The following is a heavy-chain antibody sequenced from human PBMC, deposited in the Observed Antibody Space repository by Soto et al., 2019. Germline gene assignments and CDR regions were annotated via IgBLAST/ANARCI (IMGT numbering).Heavy chain of an antibody. CDR2: ISSSSSTI. D-gene: IGHD7-27*01. Sequence: GESLKISCAASGFTFSSYSMNWVRQAPGKGLEWVSYISSSSSTIYYADSVKGRFTISRDNAKNSLYLQMNSLRDEDTAVYYCARDTKLGIQVGGFCDYWGQGTLVTVSS. J-gene: IGHJ4*02. CDR1: GFTFSSYS. V-gene: IGHV3-48*02. CDR3: ARDTKLGIQVGGFCDY.